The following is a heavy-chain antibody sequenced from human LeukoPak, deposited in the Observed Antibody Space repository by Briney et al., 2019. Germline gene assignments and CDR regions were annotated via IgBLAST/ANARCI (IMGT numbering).Heavy chain of an antibody. J-gene: IGHJ4*02. CDR3: ARGPGGDYAPFDY. CDR2: IIPILGIA. V-gene: IGHV1-69*04. D-gene: IGHD4-17*01. Sequence: SVKVSCKASGGTFSSYAISWVRQAPGQGLEWMARIIPILGIANYAQKFQGRVTITRDTSASTAYMELSSLRSEDTAVYYCARGPGGDYAPFDYWGQGTLVTVS. CDR1: GGTFSSYA.